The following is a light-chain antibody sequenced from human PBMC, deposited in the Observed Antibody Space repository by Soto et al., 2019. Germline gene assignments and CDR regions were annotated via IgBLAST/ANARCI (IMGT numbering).Light chain of an antibody. CDR1: HDISNY. CDR3: QHSST. CDR2: DAS. V-gene: IGKV1-33*01. J-gene: IGKJ4*01. Sequence: DIQMTQSPSSLSASVGDRVTITCQASHDISNYLNWYQQKPGKAPKLLIYDASNLETGVPSRFSGSGSGTDFTFTISSLQPEDIATYYCQHSSTFGGGTKVEIK.